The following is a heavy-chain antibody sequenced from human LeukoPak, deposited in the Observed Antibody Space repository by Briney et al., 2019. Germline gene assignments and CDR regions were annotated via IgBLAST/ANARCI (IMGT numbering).Heavy chain of an antibody. Sequence: GETLSLSCAASGLTFSSYDMTWIRQPPGKGLACISYISIRGSTIYYADSVKARFTISRDNAKNSLYLQMNSLRAEDTAVYYCAELGITMIGGVWGKGTTVTISS. D-gene: IGHD3-10*02. V-gene: IGHV3-48*03. CDR1: GLTFSSYD. J-gene: IGHJ6*04. CDR2: ISIRGSTI. CDR3: AELGITMIGGV.